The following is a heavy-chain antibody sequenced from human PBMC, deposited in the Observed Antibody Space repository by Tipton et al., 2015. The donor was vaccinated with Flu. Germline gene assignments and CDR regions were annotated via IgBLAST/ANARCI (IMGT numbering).Heavy chain of an antibody. D-gene: IGHD5-24*01. J-gene: IGHJ2*01. Sequence: VQLVQSGTEVKKPGESLKISCKGSGYSFTSYWIGWVRQMPGKGLEWMGIIYPGDSDTRYSPSFQGQVTISADKSISTAYLQWTSLKASDTAMYYCARLKGSGGDKMATISWYFDLWGRGTLVSVSS. CDR1: GYSFTSYW. V-gene: IGHV5-51*01. CDR2: IYPGDSDT. CDR3: ARLKGSGGDKMATISWYFDL.